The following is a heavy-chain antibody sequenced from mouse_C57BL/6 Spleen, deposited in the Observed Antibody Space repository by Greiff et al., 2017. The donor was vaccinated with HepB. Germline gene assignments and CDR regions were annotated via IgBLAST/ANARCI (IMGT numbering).Heavy chain of an antibody. V-gene: IGHV1-19*01. J-gene: IGHJ4*01. CDR2: INPYNGGT. CDR3: ARLRWMDY. Sequence: EVKLVESGPVLVKPGASVKMSCKASGYTFTDYYMNWVKQSHGKSLEWIGVINPYNGGTSYNQKFKGKATLTVDKSSSTAYMELNSLTSEDSAVYYCARLRWMDYWGQGTSVTVSS. D-gene: IGHD2-12*01. CDR1: GYTFTDYY.